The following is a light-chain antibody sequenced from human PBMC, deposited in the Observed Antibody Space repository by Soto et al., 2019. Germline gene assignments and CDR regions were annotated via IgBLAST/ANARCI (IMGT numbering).Light chain of an antibody. J-gene: IGKJ4*01. CDR3: QQSFGTPLT. CDR1: QNIKKY. Sequence: DIQMTQSPASLSASVGDRVTITCRASQNIKKYLNWYQQKPGKAPNLLIYTASSLQVGFPSRFSGSGSGTDSTLTISSLQPEDFATYYCQQSFGTPLTFGGGTKVEIK. CDR2: TAS. V-gene: IGKV1-39*01.